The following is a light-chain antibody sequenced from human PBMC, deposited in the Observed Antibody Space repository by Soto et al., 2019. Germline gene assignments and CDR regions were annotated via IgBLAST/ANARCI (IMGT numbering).Light chain of an antibody. V-gene: IGKV1-8*01. CDR3: QQYYSYPRT. CDR1: QGISSY. Sequence: AIGISHSPGSLSASTGDRVTITCRASQGISSYLAWYQQKPGKAPKLLIYAASTLQSGVPSRFSGSGSGTDFTLTISCLQSEDFATYYCQQYYSYPRTFGQGTKVDI. J-gene: IGKJ1*01. CDR2: AAS.